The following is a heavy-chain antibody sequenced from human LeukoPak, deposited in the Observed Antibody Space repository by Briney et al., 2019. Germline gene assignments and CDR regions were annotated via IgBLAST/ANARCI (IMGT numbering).Heavy chain of an antibody. CDR3: ARLTTVVTDNFDY. V-gene: IGHV3-21*01. CDR2: FISSSCYI. Sequence: GGSLRLSCAASGFTFRRYSMNGVRQARGKGVEGVSSFISSSCYIYYAHSVKSRFTISTDNAKNSLYLQMNSLRAEDTAVYYCARLTTVVTDNFDYWGQGTLVTVSS. CDR1: GFTFRRYS. D-gene: IGHD4-23*01. J-gene: IGHJ4*02.